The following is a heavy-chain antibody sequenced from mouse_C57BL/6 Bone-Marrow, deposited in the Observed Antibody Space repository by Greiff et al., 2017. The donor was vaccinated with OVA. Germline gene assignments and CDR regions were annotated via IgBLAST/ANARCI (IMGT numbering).Heavy chain of an antibody. V-gene: IGHV1-69*01. Sequence: QVQLQQSGAELVMPGASVKLSCKASGYTFTSYWMHWVKQRPGQGLEWIGEIAPSDSYTNYNQKFKGKSTLTVDKSSSTASMQLSSLTSEDSAVYYCARGDYYYFDYWGQGTTLTVSS. CDR3: ARGDYYYFDY. CDR2: IAPSDSYT. D-gene: IGHD2-13*01. J-gene: IGHJ2*01. CDR1: GYTFTSYW.